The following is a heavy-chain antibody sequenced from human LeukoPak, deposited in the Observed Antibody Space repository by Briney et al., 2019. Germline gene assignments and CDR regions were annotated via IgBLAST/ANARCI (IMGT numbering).Heavy chain of an antibody. V-gene: IGHV3-20*01. CDR1: GFTFDDYG. J-gene: IGHJ4*02. Sequence: PGGSLRLSCAASGFTFDDYGTSWVRQAPGKGLEWVSGINWNGGSTGYADSVKGRFTISRDNAKNSLYLQMNSLRAEDTALYHCARNSILDYYGSGSYYSGFDYWGQGTLVTVSS. CDR2: INWNGGST. CDR3: ARNSILDYYGSGSYYSGFDY. D-gene: IGHD3-10*01.